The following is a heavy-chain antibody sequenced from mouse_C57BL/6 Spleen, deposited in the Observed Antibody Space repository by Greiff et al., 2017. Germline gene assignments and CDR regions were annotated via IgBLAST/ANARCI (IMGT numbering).Heavy chain of an antibody. J-gene: IGHJ4*01. CDR3: ARNSYGAMDY. D-gene: IGHD1-1*01. CDR1: GYAFTNYL. V-gene: IGHV1-54*01. Sequence: QVQLQQSGAELVRPGTSVKVSCKASGYAFTNYLIEWVKQRPGQGLEWIGVINPGSGGTNSNEKFKGKATLTADKSSSTAYMQLSSLTSEDSAVYFCARNSYGAMDYWGQGTSVTVSS. CDR2: INPGSGGT.